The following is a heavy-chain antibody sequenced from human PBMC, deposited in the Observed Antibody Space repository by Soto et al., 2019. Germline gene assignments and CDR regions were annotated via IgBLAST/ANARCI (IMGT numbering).Heavy chain of an antibody. Sequence: SETLSLTCTVSGGSISSGGYYWSWIRQHPGKGLEWIGYIYYSGSTYYNPSLKSRVTISVDTSKNQFSPKLSSVTAADTAVYYCARGVVVAAVVDYWGQGTLVTVSS. J-gene: IGHJ4*02. V-gene: IGHV4-31*03. CDR1: GGSISSGGYY. D-gene: IGHD2-15*01. CDR3: ARGVVVAAVVDY. CDR2: IYYSGST.